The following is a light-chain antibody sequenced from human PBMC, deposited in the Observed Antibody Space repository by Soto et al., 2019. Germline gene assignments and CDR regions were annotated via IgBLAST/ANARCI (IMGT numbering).Light chain of an antibody. V-gene: IGLV2-11*01. J-gene: IGLJ1*01. CDR1: SSDVGGYNY. CDR3: CSYAGSYTPLYV. Sequence: QSALTQPRSVSGSPGQSVTISCTGTSSDVGGYNYVSWYQQHPGKAPKLMIYDVSKRPSGVPDRFSGSKSGNTFSLTISGLQAEDEADYYCCSYAGSYTPLYVFGTGTKVTVL. CDR2: DVS.